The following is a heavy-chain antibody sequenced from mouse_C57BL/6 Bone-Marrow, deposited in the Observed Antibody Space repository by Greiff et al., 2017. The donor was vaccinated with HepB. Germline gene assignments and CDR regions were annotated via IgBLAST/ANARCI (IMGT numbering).Heavy chain of an antibody. J-gene: IGHJ2*01. D-gene: IGHD1-1*01. Sequence: QVHVKQPGAELVRPGSSVKLSCKASGYTFTSYWMDWVKQRPGQGLEWIGNIYPSDSETHYNQKFKDKATLTVDKSSSTAYMQLSSLTSEDSAVYYCARQIRDYWGQGTTLTVSS. CDR3: ARQIRDY. CDR1: GYTFTSYW. V-gene: IGHV1-61*01. CDR2: IYPSDSET.